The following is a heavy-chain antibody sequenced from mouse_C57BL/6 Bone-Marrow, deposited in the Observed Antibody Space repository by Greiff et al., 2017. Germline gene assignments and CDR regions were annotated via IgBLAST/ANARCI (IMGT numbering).Heavy chain of an antibody. V-gene: IGHV1-72*01. CDR3: ARGGLNWPFDY. Sequence: QVQLQQPGAELVKPGASVKLSCKASGYTFTSYWMHWVKPRPGRGLEWIGRIAPNSGGTKYNEKFKSKATLTVDKPSSTAYMQLSSLTSEDSAVYYCARGGLNWPFDYWGQGTTLTVSS. J-gene: IGHJ2*01. D-gene: IGHD1-3*01. CDR1: GYTFTSYW. CDR2: IAPNSGGT.